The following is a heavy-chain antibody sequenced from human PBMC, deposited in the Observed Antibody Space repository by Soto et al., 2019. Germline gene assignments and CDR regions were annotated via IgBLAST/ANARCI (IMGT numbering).Heavy chain of an antibody. D-gene: IGHD4-4*01. CDR2: IYYSGST. CDR3: ARGLKERTTTIGFDP. V-gene: IGHV4-30-4*01. CDR1: GGSISSGDYY. J-gene: IGHJ5*02. Sequence: KPSVTLTLTCTVSGGSISSGDYYWSCIRQPPGKGLEWIGYIYYSGSTYYNPSLKSRVTISVDTSKNQFSLKLSSVTAADTAVHYCARGLKERTTTIGFDPWGQGTLVTVSS.